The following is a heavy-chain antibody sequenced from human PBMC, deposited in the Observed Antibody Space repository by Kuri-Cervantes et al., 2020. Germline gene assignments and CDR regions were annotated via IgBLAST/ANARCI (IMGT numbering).Heavy chain of an antibody. J-gene: IGHJ4*02. V-gene: IGHV3-7*01. Sequence: GGSLRLSCAASGFTFSSYWMSWVRQAPGKGLEWVANIKQDGSEKYYVDSVKGRITISRDNAKNSLYLQMNSLRAEDTAVYYCACSGGLNYFDYWGQGTLVTVSS. CDR3: ACSGGLNYFDY. D-gene: IGHD6-19*01. CDR1: GFTFSSYW. CDR2: IKQDGSEK.